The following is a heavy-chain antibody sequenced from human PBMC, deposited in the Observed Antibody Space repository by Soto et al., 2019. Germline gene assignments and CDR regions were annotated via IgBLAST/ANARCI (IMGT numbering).Heavy chain of an antibody. CDR3: ARRHAAVYCSSTSCYRWGGGRYGMDV. Sequence: PVESLKISCKGSGYIFTSYWIGWVLQVPGEGLEWMGGIYPGESGTRYSTSSQAQDTNPADKSRSTAYLQWSSLKASDTPMYYCARRHAAVYCSSTSCYRWGGGRYGMDVWGQGTTVTVSS. J-gene: IGHJ6*02. V-gene: IGHV5-51*01. D-gene: IGHD2-2*01. CDR1: GYIFTSYW. CDR2: IYPGESGT.